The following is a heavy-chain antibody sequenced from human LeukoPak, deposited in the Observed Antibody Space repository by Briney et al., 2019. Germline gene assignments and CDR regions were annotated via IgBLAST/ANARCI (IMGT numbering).Heavy chain of an antibody. CDR1: GDSISSSSYY. J-gene: IGHJ4*02. CDR3: ARHFGSMVRGFDY. V-gene: IGHV4-39*01. CDR2: IHYIGST. Sequence: SETLSLTCIVSGDSISSSSYYWGWIRQPPGKGLEWMGSIHYIGSTYYNPSLKSRVTISVDTSKNQFSLKLKYVTDAETAVYYCARHFGSMVRGFDYWGQGVLVTVSS. D-gene: IGHD3-10*01.